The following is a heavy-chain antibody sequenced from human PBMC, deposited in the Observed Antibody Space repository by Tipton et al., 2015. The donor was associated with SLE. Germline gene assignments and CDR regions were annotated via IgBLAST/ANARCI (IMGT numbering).Heavy chain of an antibody. J-gene: IGHJ4*02. CDR3: ARDHNGYFGYFDS. D-gene: IGHD4-17*01. V-gene: IGHV3-23*03. CDR1: GFIFSSYA. Sequence: SLRLSCAASGFIFSSYALGWVRQAPGKGLEWVSVIYTGGDTYYADSVKGRLTISRDNSKNTLYLQMDSLRAEDTAVYYCARDHNGYFGYFDSWGQGTLVTVSS. CDR2: IYTGGDT.